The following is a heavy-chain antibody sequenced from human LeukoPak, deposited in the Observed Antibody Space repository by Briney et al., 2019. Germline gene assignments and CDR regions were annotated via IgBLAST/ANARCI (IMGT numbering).Heavy chain of an antibody. CDR3: ARGALLYYFGY. CDR1: GFTVSSNY. V-gene: IGHV3-53*01. Sequence: GGSLRLSCAASGFTVSSNYMSWVRQAPGKGLEWVSVIYSGGSTYYADSVKGRFTISRDNSKNTLYLQMNSLRAEDTAVYYCARGALLYYFGYWGQGTLVTVSS. D-gene: IGHD2-21*01. J-gene: IGHJ4*02. CDR2: IYSGGST.